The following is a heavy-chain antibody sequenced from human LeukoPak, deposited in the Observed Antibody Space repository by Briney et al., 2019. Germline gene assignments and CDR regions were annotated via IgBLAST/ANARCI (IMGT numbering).Heavy chain of an antibody. CDR3: ARAPEQWLVYYFDY. CDR2: INPNSGGT. D-gene: IGHD6-19*01. V-gene: IGHV1-2*02. J-gene: IGHJ4*02. CDR1: GYTFTSYG. Sequence: ASVKVSCKASGYTFTSYGISWVRQAPGQGLEWMGWINPNSGGTNYAQKFQGRVTMTRDTSISTAYMELSRLRSDDTAVYYCARAPEQWLVYYFDYWGQGTLVTVSS.